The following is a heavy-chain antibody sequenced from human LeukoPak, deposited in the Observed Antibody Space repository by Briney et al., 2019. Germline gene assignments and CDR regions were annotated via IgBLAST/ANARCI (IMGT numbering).Heavy chain of an antibody. CDR3: ARDVAYCGGDCYSISSGQRLFWGAFDI. CDR1: GYTFTGYY. D-gene: IGHD2-21*02. CDR2: MNPNSGNT. J-gene: IGHJ3*02. V-gene: IGHV1-8*02. Sequence: ASVKVSCKASGYTFTGYYMHWVRQAPGQGLEWMGWMNPNSGNTGYAQKFQGRVTMTRNTSISTAYMELSSLRSEDTAVYYCARDVAYCGGDCYSISSGQRLFWGAFDIWGQGTMVTVSS.